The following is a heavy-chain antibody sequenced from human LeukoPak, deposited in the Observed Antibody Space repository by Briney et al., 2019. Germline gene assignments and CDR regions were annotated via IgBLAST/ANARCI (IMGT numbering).Heavy chain of an antibody. D-gene: IGHD2-2*01. CDR1: GFTFSSYW. J-gene: IGHJ3*02. CDR3: AREREYPWDAFDI. V-gene: IGHV3-74*01. Sequence: QTGGSLRLSCAASGFTFSSYWMHWARQTPGKGLVWVSRIKTDGSITDYADFVKGRFTISRDNAKNTLYLQMNSLRAEDTAVYYCAREREYPWDAFDIWGQGTMVTVSS. CDR2: IKTDGSIT.